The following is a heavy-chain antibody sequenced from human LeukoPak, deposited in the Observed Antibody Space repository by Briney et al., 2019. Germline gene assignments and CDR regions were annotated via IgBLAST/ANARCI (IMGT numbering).Heavy chain of an antibody. D-gene: IGHD4-23*01. CDR2: IASDGSST. CDR1: GFTFSSYW. J-gene: IGHJ4*02. V-gene: IGHV3-74*01. CDR3: ARGRPHGNDY. Sequence: PGGSLRLSCPVSGFTFSSYWMNWVRQAPGKGLVWVSRIASDGSSTTYADSVKGRFSISRDNAKNTLYLQMNSLRVEDTAVYYCARGRPHGNDYWGQGTLVTVSS.